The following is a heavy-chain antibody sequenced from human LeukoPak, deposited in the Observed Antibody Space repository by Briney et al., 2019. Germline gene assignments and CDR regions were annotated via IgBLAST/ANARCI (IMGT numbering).Heavy chain of an antibody. Sequence: GASVKVSCKLSGDTLTELSMHWVRQSPGKGLEWMGGFVPEDGETICAQKFQGRVTMTEDTSTDTAYMELSSLRSDDTAVYFCATLPRGHLFDSWGQGTLVTVSS. CDR3: ATLPRGHLFDS. CDR2: FVPEDGET. J-gene: IGHJ4*02. CDR1: GDTLTELS. V-gene: IGHV1-24*01. D-gene: IGHD3-10*01.